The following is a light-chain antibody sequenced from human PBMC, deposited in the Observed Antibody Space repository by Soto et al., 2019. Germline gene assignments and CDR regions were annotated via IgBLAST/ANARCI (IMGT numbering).Light chain of an antibody. J-gene: IGLJ3*02. V-gene: IGLV2-14*03. Sequence: QPASVSGSPGQSITISCTGTSSDVGHPYNYVSWYQQHPGKAPKLLIFKVSNRPSGISGRFSGSKSGNTASLTISGLQAEDEADYYCMSFIDSTSTHWVLGGGTKVTVL. CDR1: SSDVGHPYNY. CDR3: MSFIDSTSTHWV. CDR2: KVS.